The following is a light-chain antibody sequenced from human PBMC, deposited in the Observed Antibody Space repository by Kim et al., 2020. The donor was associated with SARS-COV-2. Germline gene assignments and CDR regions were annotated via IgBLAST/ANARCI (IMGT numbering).Light chain of an antibody. Sequence: LGQTVRSTCQGDSLRSYYASWYQQKPGQAPVLVIYGKNNRPSGIPDRFSGSSSGNTASLTITGAQAEDEADYYCNSRDSSGNHWVFGGGTKLTVL. CDR3: NSRDSSGNHWV. CDR1: SLRSYY. CDR2: GKN. V-gene: IGLV3-19*01. J-gene: IGLJ3*02.